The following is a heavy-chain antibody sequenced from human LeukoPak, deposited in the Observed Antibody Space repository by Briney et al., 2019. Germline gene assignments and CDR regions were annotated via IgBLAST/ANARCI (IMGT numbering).Heavy chain of an antibody. CDR2: IYSSGDT. Sequence: SETLFLTCTVSGGSISSYFWDWIRQPAGKGLEWIGRIYSSGDTNYNPSIKSRVTMSVDTSKNQFSLRLSSLTAADTAVYYCARDVGSGGGTFPTYHFDFWGQGTLVTVSS. D-gene: IGHD3-10*01. V-gene: IGHV4-4*07. CDR3: ARDVGSGGGTFPTYHFDF. CDR1: GGSISSYF. J-gene: IGHJ4*02.